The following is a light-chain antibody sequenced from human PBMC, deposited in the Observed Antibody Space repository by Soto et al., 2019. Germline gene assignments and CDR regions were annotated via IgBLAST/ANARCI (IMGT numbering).Light chain of an antibody. CDR1: QSVSNNY. J-gene: IGKJ2*01. CDR2: GAS. V-gene: IGKV3-20*01. Sequence: EIVLTRSPGTLSLSPGERATLSCRASQSVSNNYLAWYQQKPGQAPRLLIYGASSRATGVPDRFSGSGSGTDFTLTIGRLEPEDFAVYYCQQYGISPPTFGQGTKLEIK. CDR3: QQYGISPPT.